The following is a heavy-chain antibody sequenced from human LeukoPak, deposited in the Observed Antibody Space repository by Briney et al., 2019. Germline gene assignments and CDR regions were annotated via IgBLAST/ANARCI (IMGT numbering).Heavy chain of an antibody. CDR3: ARGFWSGYYLDY. D-gene: IGHD3-3*01. Sequence: GASVKVSCKTSGYTFTSYDINWVRQAPGQGLEWMGIINPSGGSTSYAQKFQGRVTMTRDTSTSTVYMELSSLRSEDTAVYYCARGFWSGYYLDYWGQGTLVTVSS. CDR2: INPSGGST. J-gene: IGHJ4*02. CDR1: GYTFTSYD. V-gene: IGHV1-46*01.